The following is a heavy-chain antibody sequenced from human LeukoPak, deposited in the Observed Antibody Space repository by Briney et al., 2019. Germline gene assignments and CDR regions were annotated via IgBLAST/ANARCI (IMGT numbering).Heavy chain of an antibody. CDR1: GFTFSSYA. D-gene: IGHD5-24*01. CDR3: AKDGMATILDWFEP. Sequence: GGSLRLSCAASGFTFSSYAMSWVRQAPGKGVEWVSAISGRGGSTYYADSVKGGFPISRDNSKNTLYLQMNSLRAEDTAVYYCAKDGMATILDWFEPWGQGTLVIVS. CDR2: ISGRGGST. J-gene: IGHJ5*02. V-gene: IGHV3-23*01.